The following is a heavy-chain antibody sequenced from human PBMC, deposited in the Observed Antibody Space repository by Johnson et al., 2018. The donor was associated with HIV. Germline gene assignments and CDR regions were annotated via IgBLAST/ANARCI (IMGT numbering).Heavy chain of an antibody. D-gene: IGHD6-6*01. J-gene: IGHJ3*02. V-gene: IGHV3-33*08. Sequence: QVQVLESGGGLVKPAWSPRLSCAASGFTFSSYAMHWVRRAPGKGLEWVAFIRYDGSNKYYVDSVKGRFTISRDNAKNSLYLQMNSLRAEDTAVYYCARSSSSGAFDIWGQGTMVTVSS. CDR3: ARSSSSGAFDI. CDR2: IRYDGSNK. CDR1: GFTFSSYA.